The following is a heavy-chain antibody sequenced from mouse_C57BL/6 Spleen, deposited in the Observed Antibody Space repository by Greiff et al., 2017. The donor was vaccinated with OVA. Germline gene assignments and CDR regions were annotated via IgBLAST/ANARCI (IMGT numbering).Heavy chain of an antibody. V-gene: IGHV14-3*01. CDR2: IDPANGNT. J-gene: IGHJ2*01. Sequence: VQLKESVAELVRPGASVKLSCTASGFNIKNTYMHWVKQRPEQGLEWIGRIDPANGNTKYAPKFQGKATITADTSSNTAYLQLSSLTSEDTAIYYCASRPYSNYPYYFDYWGQGTTLTVSS. CDR3: ASRPYSNYPYYFDY. D-gene: IGHD2-5*01. CDR1: GFNIKNTY.